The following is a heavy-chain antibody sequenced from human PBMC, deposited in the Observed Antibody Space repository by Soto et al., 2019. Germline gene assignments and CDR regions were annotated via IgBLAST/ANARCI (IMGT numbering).Heavy chain of an antibody. CDR2: ISYDGSNK. V-gene: IGHV3-30-3*01. CDR3: ARDEGTIFGVVYYYYGMDV. D-gene: IGHD3-3*01. Sequence: QVQLVESGGGVVQPGRSLRLSCAASGFTFSSYAMHWVRQAPGKGLEWVAVISYDGSNKYYADPVKGRFTISRDNSKNTLYLQMNSLRAEDTAVYYCARDEGTIFGVVYYYYGMDVWGQGTTVTVSS. CDR1: GFTFSSYA. J-gene: IGHJ6*02.